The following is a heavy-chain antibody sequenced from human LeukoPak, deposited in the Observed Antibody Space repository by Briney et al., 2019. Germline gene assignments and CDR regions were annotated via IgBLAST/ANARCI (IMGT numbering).Heavy chain of an antibody. D-gene: IGHD6-25*01. V-gene: IGHV4-39*01. Sequence: SETLSLTCAVSGASISGSGYYWGWIRQPPGKGLEWIGNIYYSGSTYYNASLQSRVTISIDTPKNQFSLRLNSVTAADTAMYYCAKSGGSGLIDYWGQGTLVTVSS. CDR1: GASISGSGYY. J-gene: IGHJ4*02. CDR3: AKSGGSGLIDY. CDR2: IYYSGST.